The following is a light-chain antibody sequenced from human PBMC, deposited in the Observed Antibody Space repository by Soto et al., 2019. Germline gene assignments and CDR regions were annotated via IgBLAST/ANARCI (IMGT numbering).Light chain of an antibody. J-gene: IGLJ1*01. V-gene: IGLV2-14*01. Sequence: QSALTQPASVSGSPGQSITISCTGTSSDVGGYNYVSWYQQHPGKAPKLMIYDVSNRPSGVSNRFSGSKSGNTASLTISGLQAEDEADYYCSSYTSSSSSYVFGTGTNVTVL. CDR2: DVS. CDR1: SSDVGGYNY. CDR3: SSYTSSSSSYV.